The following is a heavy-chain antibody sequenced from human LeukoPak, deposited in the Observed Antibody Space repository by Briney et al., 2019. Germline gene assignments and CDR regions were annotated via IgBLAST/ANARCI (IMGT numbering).Heavy chain of an antibody. J-gene: IGHJ4*02. V-gene: IGHV3-53*01. Sequence: GGXXXXSCAASGFTFSSNYMSWVRQAPGKGLEWVSVIYSGGSTYYSDSVRGRFTISRDNSKKKRYLQMNSLRAEDTAVYYCARGGIPAYDFWSGYNYWGQGTLVTVSS. D-gene: IGHD3-3*01. CDR3: ARGGIPAYDFWSGYNY. CDR2: IYSGGST. CDR1: GFTFSSNY.